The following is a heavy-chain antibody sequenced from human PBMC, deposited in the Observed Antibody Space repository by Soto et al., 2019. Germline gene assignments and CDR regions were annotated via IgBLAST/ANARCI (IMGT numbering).Heavy chain of an antibody. D-gene: IGHD3-9*01. CDR3: ARSPPTYDMYYYYFRIDV. V-gene: IGHV1-2*02. Sequence: AAVKVSCKASGYTFTGYYMHWVRQAPGQGLEWMGWINPNSGGTNYAQKFQGRVTMTRDTSISTAYMELSRLRSDDTAVYYCARSPPTYDMYYYYFRIDVWVQGTTATVSS. CDR2: INPNSGGT. CDR1: GYTFTGYY. J-gene: IGHJ6*02.